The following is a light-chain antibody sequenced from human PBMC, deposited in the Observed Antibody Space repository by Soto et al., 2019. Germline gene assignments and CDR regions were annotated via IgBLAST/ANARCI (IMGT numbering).Light chain of an antibody. CDR2: GAS. CDR1: RVISTY. J-gene: IGKJ1*01. V-gene: IGKV1-39*01. CDR3: QQSYSTTWT. Sequence: DIQMTQSPSSLSASVGDRVTITCRTRRVISTYLDWYQQKPGQAPKLLIYGASSLQSGVPSRFSGSGSETDFTLTISSLQPEDFAAYSCQQSYSTTWTFGQGTKVDIK.